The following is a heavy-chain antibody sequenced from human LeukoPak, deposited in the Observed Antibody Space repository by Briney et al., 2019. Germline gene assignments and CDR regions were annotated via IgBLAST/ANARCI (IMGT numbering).Heavy chain of an antibody. CDR1: GYTFTGYY. J-gene: IGHJ4*02. V-gene: IGHV1-2*02. CDR3: ARELRAAVAGIDY. CDR2: INPNSGGT. D-gene: IGHD6-19*01. Sequence: ASVTVSCKASGYTFTGYYMHWVRQAPGQGLEWMGWINPNSGGTNYAQKFQGRVTMTRDTSISTAYMELSRLRSDDTAVYYCARELRAAVAGIDYWGQGTLVTVSS.